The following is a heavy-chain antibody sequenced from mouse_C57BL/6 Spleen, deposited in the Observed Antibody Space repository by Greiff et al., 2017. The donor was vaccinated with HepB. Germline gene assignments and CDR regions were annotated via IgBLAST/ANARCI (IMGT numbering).Heavy chain of an antibody. V-gene: IGHV5-6*01. Sequence: EVQGVESGGDLVKPGGSLKLSCAASGFTFSSYGMSWVRQTPDKRLEWVATISSGGSYTYYPDSVKGRFTISRDNAKNTLYLQMSSLKSEDTAMYYCARQGNSRFAYWGQGTLVTVSA. CDR2: ISSGGSYT. D-gene: IGHD2-1*01. CDR3: ARQGNSRFAY. CDR1: GFTFSSYG. J-gene: IGHJ3*01.